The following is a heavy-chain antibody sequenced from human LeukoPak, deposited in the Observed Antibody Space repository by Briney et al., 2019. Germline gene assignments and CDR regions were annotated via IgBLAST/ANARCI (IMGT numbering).Heavy chain of an antibody. CDR3: AREGGSSWYIAYYFDY. CDR2: IKQDGSEK. CDR1: GFTFSSYW. J-gene: IGHJ4*02. V-gene: IGHV3-7*01. D-gene: IGHD6-13*01. Sequence: GGSLRLSCAASGFTFSSYWMSWVRQAPGKGLEWVANIKQDGSEKYYVDSVKGRFTISRDNAKNSLYLQMNSLRDADTAVYYCAREGGSSWYIAYYFDYWGQGTLVTVSS.